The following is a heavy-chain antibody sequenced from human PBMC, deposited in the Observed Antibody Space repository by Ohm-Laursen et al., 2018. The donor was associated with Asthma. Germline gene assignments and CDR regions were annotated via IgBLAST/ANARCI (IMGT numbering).Heavy chain of an antibody. CDR1: GGSISSGGYY. J-gene: IGHJ5*02. V-gene: IGHV4-31*03. CDR3: ARGWGLRRWFDP. D-gene: IGHD2-21*02. CDR2: IYYSGST. Sequence: TLSLTCTVSGGSISSGGYYWSWIRQHPGKGLEWIGYIYYSGSTYYNPSLKNRVTISVDTSKNQFSLKLSSVTAADTAVYYCARGWGLRRWFDPWGQGTLVTVSS.